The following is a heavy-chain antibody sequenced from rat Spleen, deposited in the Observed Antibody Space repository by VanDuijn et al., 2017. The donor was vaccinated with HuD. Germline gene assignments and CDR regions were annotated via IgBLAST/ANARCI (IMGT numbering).Heavy chain of an antibody. V-gene: IGHV5-19*01. Sequence: EVQLVESGGGLVQPGRSLKLSCAASGFTFSNYGMHWIRKAPTKGLEGVASISPCGGSTYYRDSVEGRFTISRDKTKSTLSLKMDSLRSEDTATYYCVKGRVFFDYWGQGVMVTVSS. CDR2: ISPCGGST. CDR3: VKGRVFFDY. CDR1: GFTFSNYG. J-gene: IGHJ2*01.